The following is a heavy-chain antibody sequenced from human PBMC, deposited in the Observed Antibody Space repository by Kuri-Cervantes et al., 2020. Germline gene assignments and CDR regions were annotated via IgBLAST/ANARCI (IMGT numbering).Heavy chain of an antibody. V-gene: IGHV3-21*01. J-gene: IGHJ4*02. CDR2: ISNPSSYI. CDR3: TRGIWLRRIFDY. CDR1: GFTFSSYS. Sequence: GGSLRLSCAASGFTFSSYSMNWVRQAPRKGLEWVSSISNPSSYIYYADSVKGRFTISRDNAKNSLYLQMNSLRAEDTAVYYCTRGIWLRRIFDYWGQGTLVTVSS. D-gene: IGHD5-18*01.